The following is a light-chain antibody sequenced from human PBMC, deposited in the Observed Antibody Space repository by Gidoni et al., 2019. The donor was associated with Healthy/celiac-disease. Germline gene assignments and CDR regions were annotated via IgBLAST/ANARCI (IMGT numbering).Light chain of an antibody. CDR1: SSDVGGYNY. CDR3: SSYTSSSTLV. CDR2: DVS. V-gene: IGLV2-14*03. Sequence: QSALTQPASLSGSPGHSITISCTGTSSDVGGYNYVSWYQQHPGKAPKLMIYDVSNRPSGVSNRVSGSKSGNTASLTISGLQAEDEADYYCSSYTSSSTLVFGGGTKLTVL. J-gene: IGLJ2*01.